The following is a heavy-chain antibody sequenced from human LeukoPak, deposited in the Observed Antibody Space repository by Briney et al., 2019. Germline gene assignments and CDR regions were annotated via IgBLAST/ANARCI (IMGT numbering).Heavy chain of an antibody. V-gene: IGHV3-43D*04. CDR1: GFTFDDYA. Sequence: PGGSLRLSCAASGFTFDDYAMHWVRQAPGKGLEWVSLISWDGGSTYYADSVKGRFTISRDNSKNTLYLQMNSLRAEDTAVYYCAKDGYSYGYYYYYMDVWGKGTTVTVSS. CDR3: AKDGYSYGYYYYYMDV. CDR2: ISWDGGST. D-gene: IGHD5-18*01. J-gene: IGHJ6*03.